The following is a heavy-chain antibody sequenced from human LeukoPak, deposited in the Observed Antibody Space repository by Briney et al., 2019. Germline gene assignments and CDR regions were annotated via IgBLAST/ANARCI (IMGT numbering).Heavy chain of an antibody. V-gene: IGHV1-69*13. Sequence: ASVKVSCKASGGTFSIYAISWVRQAPGQGLEWMGGIIPIFGTANYAQKFQGRVTITADESTSTAYMELSSLRSEDTAVYYCARGTLGYCSSTSCYIPDDYWGQGTLVTVSS. J-gene: IGHJ4*02. D-gene: IGHD2-2*02. CDR3: ARGTLGYCSSTSCYIPDDY. CDR1: GGTFSIYA. CDR2: IIPIFGTA.